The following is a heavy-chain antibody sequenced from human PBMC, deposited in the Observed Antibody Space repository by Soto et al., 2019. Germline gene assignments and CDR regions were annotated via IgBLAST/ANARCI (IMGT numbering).Heavy chain of an antibody. CDR2: INHSGST. J-gene: IGHJ6*02. V-gene: IGHV4-34*01. D-gene: IGHD6-13*01. Sequence: PSETLSLTCAVYGGSFSGYDWSWVRQPPGKGLEWIGEINHSGSTNYNPSLKSRVTISVDTPKNQFSLKLSSVTAADTAVYYCASRGPSSRRYYSYGMDVCGQGTTVTVSS. CDR1: GGSFSGYD. CDR3: ASRGPSSRRYYSYGMDV.